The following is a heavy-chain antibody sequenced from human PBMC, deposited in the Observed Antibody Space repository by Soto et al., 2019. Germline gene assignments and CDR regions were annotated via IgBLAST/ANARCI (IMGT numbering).Heavy chain of an antibody. CDR2: IYYSGST. Sequence: SETLSLTCTVSGGSISSSSYYWGWIRQPSGKGLEWIGSIYYSGSTYYNPSLKSRVTISVDTSKNQFSLKLSSVTAADTAVYYCARQTGSSWYVAFDIWGQGTKVTVSS. CDR3: ARQTGSSWYVAFDI. V-gene: IGHV4-39*01. J-gene: IGHJ3*02. CDR1: GGSISSSSYY. D-gene: IGHD6-13*01.